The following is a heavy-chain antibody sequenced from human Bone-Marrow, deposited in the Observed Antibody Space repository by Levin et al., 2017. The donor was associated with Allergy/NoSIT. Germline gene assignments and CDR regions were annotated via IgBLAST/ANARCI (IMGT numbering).Heavy chain of an antibody. J-gene: IGHJ6*02. Sequence: GGSLRLSCTASGFTFGDYAMSWVRQAPGKGLEWVGFIRSKAYGGTTEYAASVKGRFTISRDDSKSIAYLQMNSLKTEDTAVYYCTRDSFEGYCSGGSCYSRPYYYYGMDGWGQGTTVTVSS. CDR2: IRSKAYGGTT. D-gene: IGHD2-15*01. CDR1: GFTFGDYA. V-gene: IGHV3-49*04. CDR3: TRDSFEGYCSGGSCYSRPYYYYGMDG.